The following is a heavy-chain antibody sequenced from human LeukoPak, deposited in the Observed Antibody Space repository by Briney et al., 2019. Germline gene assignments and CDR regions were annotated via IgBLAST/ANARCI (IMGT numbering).Heavy chain of an antibody. Sequence: SETLSLTCAVYGGSFSGYYWSWIRQPPGKGLEWIGEINHSGSTNYNPSLKSRVTISVDTSKNQFSLKLSSVTAADTAVYYCAGSGSYFYYYYYYMDVWGKGPRSPSP. CDR3: AGSGSYFYYYYYYMDV. CDR1: GGSFSGYY. D-gene: IGHD3-10*01. J-gene: IGHJ6*03. CDR2: INHSGST. V-gene: IGHV4-34*01.